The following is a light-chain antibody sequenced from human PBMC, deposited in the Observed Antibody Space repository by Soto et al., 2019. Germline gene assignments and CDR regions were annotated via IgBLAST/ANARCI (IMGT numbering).Light chain of an antibody. CDR3: SSYTNINTRACV. J-gene: IGLJ1*01. CDR1: SGDIGSYNR. Sequence: QSVLTQPASVSGSPGQSITISCTGTSGDIGSYNRVSWYQQHPGKAPKLIIYEATDRPSGVSNRFSGSKSGSTASLTISGLQAEDEAEYYCSSYTNINTRACVFGTGTKVTVL. V-gene: IGLV2-14*01. CDR2: EAT.